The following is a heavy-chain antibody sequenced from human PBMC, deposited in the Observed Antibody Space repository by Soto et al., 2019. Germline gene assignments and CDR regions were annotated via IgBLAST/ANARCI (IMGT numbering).Heavy chain of an antibody. CDR1: GGSFGGYY. Sequence: PSETLSLTCAVYGGSFGGYYWSWIRRPPGKGLEWIGEIDHTGSIYYNPSLQSRVTISVDTSKNQFSLKVNSVTAVDTAVYYCATGQGGPRLRSWGQGTVVTVSS. CDR2: IDHTGSI. J-gene: IGHJ4*02. D-gene: IGHD5-12*01. V-gene: IGHV4-34*01. CDR3: ATGQGGPRLRS.